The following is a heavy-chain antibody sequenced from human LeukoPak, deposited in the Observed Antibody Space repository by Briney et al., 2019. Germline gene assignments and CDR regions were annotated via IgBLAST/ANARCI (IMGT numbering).Heavy chain of an antibody. D-gene: IGHD6-13*01. CDR2: ISSNGDST. CDR3: ARDRYSSSWFGYFQY. J-gene: IGHJ1*01. V-gene: IGHV3-64*01. Sequence: GGSLRLSCAASGFTFSSYAMHWVRQAPGKGLEYVSAISSNGDSTYYANSVKGRFTISRDNSKNTLYLQMGSLRADDMAVYYCARDRYSSSWFGYFQYWGQGTLVTVSS. CDR1: GFTFSSYA.